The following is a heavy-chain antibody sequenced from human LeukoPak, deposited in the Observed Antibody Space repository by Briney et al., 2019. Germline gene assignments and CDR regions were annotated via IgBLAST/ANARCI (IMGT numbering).Heavy chain of an antibody. CDR1: GDSISSYY. CDR3: ARDNDYGGTFDY. V-gene: IGHV4-4*07. J-gene: IGHJ4*02. CDR2: IYTSGST. Sequence: SETLSLTCTVSGDSISSYYWSWIRQPAGKGLEWIGRIYTSGSTNYNPSLKSRVTMSVDTSKNQFSLKLSSVTAADAAVYYCARDNDYGGTFDYWGQGTLVTVSS. D-gene: IGHD4-17*01.